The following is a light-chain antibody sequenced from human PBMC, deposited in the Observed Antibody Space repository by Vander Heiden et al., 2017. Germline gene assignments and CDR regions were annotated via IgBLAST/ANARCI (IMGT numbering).Light chain of an antibody. CDR1: QSISSW. J-gene: IGKJ1*01. V-gene: IGKV1-5*03. Sequence: DIQLTQSPSTLSASVGDRVTITCRASQSISSWLAWYQQKPGKAPKLLIYKASSLEGGVPSRFSGSGSGTKFTLTINSLQPDDFATYYCQQYNNLETFGQGTKVEIK. CDR2: KAS. CDR3: QQYNNLET.